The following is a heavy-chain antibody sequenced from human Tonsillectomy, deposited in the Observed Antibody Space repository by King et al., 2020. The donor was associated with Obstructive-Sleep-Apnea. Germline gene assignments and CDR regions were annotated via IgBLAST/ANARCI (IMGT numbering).Heavy chain of an antibody. D-gene: IGHD4-17*01. J-gene: IGHJ4*02. CDR3: ANFHPKIHYGDYGGTGF. V-gene: IGHV4-39*07. Sequence: LQLQESGPGLVKPSETLSLICTVSGGAFSSGSYYWGWIRQPPGKGLEWIGSIFYGGSTYDNPSLKSRVPMSVDTSKNQFSLNLSSVTAADTAVYYGANFHPKIHYGDYGGTGFWGQGTLVTVSS. CDR1: GGAFSSGSYY. CDR2: IFYGGST.